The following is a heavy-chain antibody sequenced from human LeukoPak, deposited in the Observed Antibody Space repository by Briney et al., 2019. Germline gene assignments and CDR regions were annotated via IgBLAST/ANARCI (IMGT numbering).Heavy chain of an antibody. CDR1: GFTFSRSA. V-gene: IGHV3-30*18. J-gene: IGHJ2*01. CDR2: ISFDGSDE. Sequence: GGSLRLFCAASGFTFSRSAMHWVRQAPGKGLEWVAVISFDGSDEYYADSVKGRFTISRDNSKNTLYLQMNSLRADDTAVYYCAKTNDDSGNSIVGYFDFRGRGSLVTVSS. CDR3: AKTNDDSGNSIVGYFDF. D-gene: IGHD4-23*01.